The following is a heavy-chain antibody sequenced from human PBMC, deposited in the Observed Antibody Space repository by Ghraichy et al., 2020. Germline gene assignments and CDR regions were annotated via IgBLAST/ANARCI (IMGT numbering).Heavy chain of an antibody. CDR1: GFTFSDYY. V-gene: IGHV3-11*01. CDR2: ISSSGSTI. CDR3: ARDSTPFRETHFDY. Sequence: GGSLRLSCAASGFTFSDYYMSWIRQAPGKGLEWVSYISSSGSTIYYADSVKGRFTISRDNAKNSLYLQMNSLRAEDTAVYYCARDSTPFRETHFDYWGQGTLVTVSS. D-gene: IGHD3-10*01. J-gene: IGHJ4*02.